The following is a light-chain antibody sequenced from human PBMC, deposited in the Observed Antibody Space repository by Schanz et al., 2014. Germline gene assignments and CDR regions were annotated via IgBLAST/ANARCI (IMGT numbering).Light chain of an antibody. CDR2: DVS. J-gene: IGLJ3*02. CDR1: SSDVGSYNL. Sequence: QSALTQPASVSGSPGQSITISCTGTSSDVGSYNLVSWYQHHPGKAPKVMIYDVSHRPSGVSSRFSGSKSGNTASLTISGLQAEDEADYYCSSFTTTDTWVFGGGTKLTVL. V-gene: IGLV2-14*02. CDR3: SSFTTTDTWV.